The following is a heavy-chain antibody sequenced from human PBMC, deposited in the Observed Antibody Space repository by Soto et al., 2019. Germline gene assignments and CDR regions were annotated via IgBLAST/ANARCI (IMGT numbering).Heavy chain of an antibody. Sequence: SETLSLTCTVSGGSISGYYWSWIRQPPGKGLEWIGYIYYSGSTNYNPSLKSRVTISVDTSKNQFSLKLSSVTAADTAVYYCARGEVVVVPAAIGWFDPWGQGTLVTVSS. V-gene: IGHV4-59*01. CDR3: ARGEVVVVPAAIGWFDP. CDR2: IYYSGST. J-gene: IGHJ5*02. CDR1: GGSISGYY. D-gene: IGHD2-2*01.